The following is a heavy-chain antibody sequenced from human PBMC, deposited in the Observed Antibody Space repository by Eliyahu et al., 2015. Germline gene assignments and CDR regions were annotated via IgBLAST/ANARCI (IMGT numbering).Heavy chain of an antibody. D-gene: IGHD1-26*01. Sequence: EVQLVESGGGSVQPGGSLXLSCAAXGFTFXGCSMNWVRQAPGKGLGWLSFISPVGDTVHYADSVKGRFTISRDNAKNSLSLEMNSLGDDDTGVYYCAGDGVGVSPGDAFAFWGQGTTVIVSS. J-gene: IGHJ3*01. CDR1: GFTFXGCS. V-gene: IGHV3-48*02. CDR2: ISPVGDTV. CDR3: AGDGVGVSPGDAFAF.